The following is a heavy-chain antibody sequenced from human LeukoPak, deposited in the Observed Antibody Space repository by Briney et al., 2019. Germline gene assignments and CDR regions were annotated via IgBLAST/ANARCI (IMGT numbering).Heavy chain of an antibody. J-gene: IGHJ4*02. CDR1: GGSFSGYY. V-gene: IGHV4-34*01. Sequence: PSETLSLTCAVYGGSFSGYYWSRIRQPPGKGLEWIGEMNHSGSTNYNASLKRRVTISVDTSKNQFSLKLSSVTAADTAVYYCARRPQYSGYGPLDYWGQGTLVTVSS. D-gene: IGHD5-12*01. CDR2: MNHSGST. CDR3: ARRPQYSGYGPLDY.